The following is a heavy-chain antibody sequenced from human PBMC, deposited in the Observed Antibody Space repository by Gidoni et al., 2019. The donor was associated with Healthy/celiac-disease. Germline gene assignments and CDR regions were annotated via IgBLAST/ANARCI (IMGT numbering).Heavy chain of an antibody. V-gene: IGHV3-21*01. CDR2: ISSSSSYI. CDR3: ARARYYDFWSGYYTGISNSYFDY. Sequence: EVQLVESGGGLVKPGGSLRLSCAASGFTFSSHSMNWVRQAPGKGLEWVSSISSSSSYIYYADSVKGRFTISRDNAKNSLYLQMNSLRAEDTAVYYCARARYYDFWSGYYTGISNSYFDYWGQGTLVTVSS. D-gene: IGHD3-3*01. J-gene: IGHJ4*02. CDR1: GFTFSSHS.